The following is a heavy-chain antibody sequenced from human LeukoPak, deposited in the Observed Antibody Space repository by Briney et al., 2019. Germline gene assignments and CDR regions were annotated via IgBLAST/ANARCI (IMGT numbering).Heavy chain of an antibody. J-gene: IGHJ4*02. CDR3: ARAIRYYDILTGYLIGALDY. Sequence: GGSLRLSCAASGFTFSSSWMTWVRQAPGKGLEWVANIKQDGSEKYYVDSVKGRFTISRDNAKNSLYLQMDSLRAEDTAVYYCARAIRYYDILTGYLIGALDYWGQGTLVTVSS. D-gene: IGHD3-9*01. CDR1: GFTFSSSW. V-gene: IGHV3-7*01. CDR2: IKQDGSEK.